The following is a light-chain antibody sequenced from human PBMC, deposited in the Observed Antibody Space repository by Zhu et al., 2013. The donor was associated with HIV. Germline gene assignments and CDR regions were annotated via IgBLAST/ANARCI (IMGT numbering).Light chain of an antibody. CDR3: QQYANSIQT. CDR2: GAS. V-gene: IGKV3-20*01. CDR1: QSVSSRH. J-gene: IGKJ1*01. Sequence: EIVLTQSPGTLSLSPGERATLSCRTSQSVSSRHIVWYQQKPGQAPRLLIYGASSRATGIPHRFSGSGSGTDFTLTIDRLEPEDFAVYYCQQYANSIQTFGQGSRVEIK.